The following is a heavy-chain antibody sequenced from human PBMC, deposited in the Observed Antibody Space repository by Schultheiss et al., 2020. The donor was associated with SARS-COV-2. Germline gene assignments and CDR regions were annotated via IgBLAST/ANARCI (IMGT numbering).Heavy chain of an antibody. Sequence: LRLSCAASGFTFSSYGMHWVRQAPGKGLEWVAVIWYDGSNKYYADSVKGRFTISRDNSKNTLYLQMNSLRVEDAALYYCAKSYSGSGGGLDYWGQGTLVTVSS. V-gene: IGHV3-30*18. CDR2: IWYDGSNK. CDR3: AKSYSGSGGGLDY. CDR1: GFTFSSYG. J-gene: IGHJ4*02. D-gene: IGHD1-26*01.